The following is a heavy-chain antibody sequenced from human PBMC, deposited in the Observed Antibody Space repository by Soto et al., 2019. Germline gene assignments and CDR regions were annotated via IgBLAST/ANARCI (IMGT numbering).Heavy chain of an antibody. D-gene: IGHD6-13*01. CDR3: AKDMGPYSSSWFNFDY. Sequence: EVQLVESGGGLVQPGRSLRLSCAASGFTFDDYAMHWVRQAPGKGLEWVSGISWNSGSIGYADSVEGRFTISRDNAKNSLYLQMNSLRAEDTALYYCAKDMGPYSSSWFNFDYWGQGTLVTVSS. CDR1: GFTFDDYA. J-gene: IGHJ4*02. V-gene: IGHV3-9*01. CDR2: ISWNSGSI.